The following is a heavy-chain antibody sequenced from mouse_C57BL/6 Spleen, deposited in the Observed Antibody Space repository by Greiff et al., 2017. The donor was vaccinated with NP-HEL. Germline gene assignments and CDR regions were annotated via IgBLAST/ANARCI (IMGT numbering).Heavy chain of an antibody. Sequence: QVQLKQPGAELVKPGASVKLSCKASGYTFTSYWMHWVKQRPGQGLEWIGMIHPNSGSTNYNEKFKSKATLTVDKSSSTAYMQLSSLTSEDSAVYDCARRYYGSNSVAWFAYWGQGTLVTVSA. CDR3: ARRYYGSNSVAWFAY. J-gene: IGHJ3*01. V-gene: IGHV1-64*01. D-gene: IGHD1-1*01. CDR2: IHPNSGST. CDR1: GYTFTSYW.